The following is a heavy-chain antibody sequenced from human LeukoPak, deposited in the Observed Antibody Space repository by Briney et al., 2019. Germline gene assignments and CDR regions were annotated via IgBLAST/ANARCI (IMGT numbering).Heavy chain of an antibody. V-gene: IGHV4-30-4*01. J-gene: IGHJ6*02. CDR3: ARGPPAKPGTGYYYGMDV. CDR2: IYYSGST. Sequence: SETLSLTCTVSGDSINSLDLWSWVRQPPGKGLEWIGYIYYSGSTYYNPSLKSRVTISVDTSKNQFSLKLSSVTAADTAVYYCARGPPAKPGTGYYYGMDVWGQGTTVTVSS. CDR1: GDSINSLDL. D-gene: IGHD2-2*01.